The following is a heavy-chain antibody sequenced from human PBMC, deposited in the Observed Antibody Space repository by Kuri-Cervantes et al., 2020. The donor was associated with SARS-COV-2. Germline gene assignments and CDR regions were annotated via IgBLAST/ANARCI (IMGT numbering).Heavy chain of an antibody. D-gene: IGHD4-23*01. V-gene: IGHV3-30*03. CDR3: ARETVVTNQYYFDY. CDR2: ISYDGSNK. J-gene: IGHJ4*02. CDR1: GFTFSSYG. Sequence: LSLTCAASGFTFSSYGMHWVRQAPGKGLEWVAVISYDGSNKYYADSVKGRFTISRDNSKNTLYLQMNSLRAEDTAVYYCARETVVTNQYYFDYWGQGTLVTVSS.